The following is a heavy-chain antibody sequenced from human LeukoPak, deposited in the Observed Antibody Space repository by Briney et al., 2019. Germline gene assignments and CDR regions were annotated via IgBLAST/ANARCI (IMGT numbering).Heavy chain of an antibody. CDR2: INPSGGST. V-gene: IGHV1-46*01. D-gene: IGHD2-2*01. CDR3: ARDSPGYCSSTSCYNWFDP. CDR1: GYTFTSYD. Sequence: GASVKVSCKASGYTFTSYDINWVRQATGQGLEWMGIINPSGGSTSYAQKFQGRVTMTRDMSTSTVYMELSSLRSEDTAVYYCARDSPGYCSSTSCYNWFDPWGQGTLVTVSS. J-gene: IGHJ5*02.